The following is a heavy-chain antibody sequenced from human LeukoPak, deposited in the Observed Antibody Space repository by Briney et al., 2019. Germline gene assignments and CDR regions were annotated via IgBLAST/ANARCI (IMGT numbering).Heavy chain of an antibody. V-gene: IGHV3-30*03. CDR2: ISYDGSNK. J-gene: IGHJ4*02. Sequence: GRSLRLSCAASGFTFSSYGMHWVRQAPGKGLEWVAVISYDGSNKYYADSVKGRFTISRDNSKNTLYLQMNSLRAEDTAVYYCARGGRYDSSGYLRLFYFDYWGQGTLVTVSS. CDR3: ARGGRYDSSGYLRLFYFDY. CDR1: GFTFSSYG. D-gene: IGHD3-22*01.